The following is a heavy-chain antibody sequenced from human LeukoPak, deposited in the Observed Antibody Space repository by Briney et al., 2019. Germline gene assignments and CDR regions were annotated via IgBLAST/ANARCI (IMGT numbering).Heavy chain of an antibody. Sequence: ASVKVSCKASGYTFTSYAMHWVRQAPGQRLEWMGWINAGNGNTKYSQKFQGRVTITTDESTSTAYMELSSLRSEDTAVYYCARSIWSGRDYYYYYYMDVWGKGTTVTVSS. CDR2: INAGNGNT. D-gene: IGHD3-3*01. CDR3: ARSIWSGRDYYYYYYMDV. V-gene: IGHV1-3*01. CDR1: GYTFTSYA. J-gene: IGHJ6*03.